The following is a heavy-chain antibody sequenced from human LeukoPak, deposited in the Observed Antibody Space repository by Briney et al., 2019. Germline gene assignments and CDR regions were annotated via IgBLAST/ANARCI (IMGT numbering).Heavy chain of an antibody. V-gene: IGHV3-48*04. CDR3: ARGAYSWSYPFDY. CDR1: GFTFSSYS. CDR2: ISSSSSTI. D-gene: IGHD1-26*01. J-gene: IGHJ4*02. Sequence: GGSLRLSCAASGFTFSSYSMNWVRQAPGKGLEWVSYISSSSSTIYYADSVKGRFTISRDNAKNSLYLQMNSLRAEDTAVYYCARGAYSWSYPFDYWGQGTLVTVSS.